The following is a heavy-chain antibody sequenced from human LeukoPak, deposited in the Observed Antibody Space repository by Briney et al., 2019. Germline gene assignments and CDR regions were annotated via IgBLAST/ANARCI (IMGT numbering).Heavy chain of an antibody. CDR3: ARVPRTSVWELDY. V-gene: IGHV1-2*02. CDR1: GYTFTGYY. D-gene: IGHD1-26*01. Sequence: GASVKVSCKASGYTFTGYYMHWVRQAPGQGLEWMGWINPNSGGTNYAQKFQGRVTMTRDTSISTAYMELSRLRSDDSAVYYCARVPRTSVWELDYWGQGTLVTVSS. CDR2: INPNSGGT. J-gene: IGHJ4*02.